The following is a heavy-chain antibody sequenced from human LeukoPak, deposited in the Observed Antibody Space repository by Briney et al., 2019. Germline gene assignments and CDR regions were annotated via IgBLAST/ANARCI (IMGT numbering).Heavy chain of an antibody. D-gene: IGHD3-22*01. Sequence: PGGSLRLSCAASGFTFSSYWMSWVRQAPGKGLEWVANIKQDGSEKYYVDSVKGRFTISRDNAKNSLYLQMNSLRAEDTAVYYCARVYYYDSSGYLVVYYYYYYYMDVWGKGTTVTVSS. J-gene: IGHJ6*03. V-gene: IGHV3-7*01. CDR2: IKQDGSEK. CDR1: GFTFSSYW. CDR3: ARVYYYDSSGYLVVYYYYYYYMDV.